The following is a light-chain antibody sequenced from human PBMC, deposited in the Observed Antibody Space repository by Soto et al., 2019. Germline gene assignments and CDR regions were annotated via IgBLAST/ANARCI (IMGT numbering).Light chain of an antibody. CDR3: QQYDNYPLT. CDR2: RAS. Sequence: DTQMTQSPSTLSASVGDRVTITCRASQSISGWLAWYQQKPGKAPKLLSYRASTLQSGVPSSFSGRGSGTEFTLTISSLQPDDFATYYCQQYDNYPLTFGGGTKVEIK. V-gene: IGKV1-5*03. J-gene: IGKJ4*01. CDR1: QSISGW.